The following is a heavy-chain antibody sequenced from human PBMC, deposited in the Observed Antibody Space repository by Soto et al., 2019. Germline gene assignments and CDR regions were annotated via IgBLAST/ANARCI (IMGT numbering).Heavy chain of an antibody. CDR2: IWYDGSNK. J-gene: IGHJ4*02. D-gene: IGHD6-19*01. V-gene: IGHV3-33*01. CDR3: ARLGSAWSLDY. CDR1: GFTFSNYG. Sequence: GGSLRLSCAASGFTFSNYGMHWVRQAPGKGLEWVAVIWYDGSNKYYADSVKGRFTISRDNSKNTVYLQTNSLRVEDTAVYYCARLGSAWSLDYWGQGSLVTVSS.